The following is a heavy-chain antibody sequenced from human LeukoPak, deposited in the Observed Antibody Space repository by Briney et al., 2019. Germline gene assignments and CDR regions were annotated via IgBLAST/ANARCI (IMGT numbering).Heavy chain of an antibody. CDR2: IYGSGRP. V-gene: IGHV4-59*01. J-gene: IGHJ4*02. Sequence: SETLSLTCTVSGSSISYWYWSWIRQPPGKGLEWIGNIYGSGRPNYIPSLTSRVTISVDTSKNQFSLKLTSVTAADTAVYYCARETSLVGYSGGLGFNYWGQGILVTVSS. D-gene: IGHD6-19*01. CDR3: ARETSLVGYSGGLGFNY. CDR1: GSSISYWY.